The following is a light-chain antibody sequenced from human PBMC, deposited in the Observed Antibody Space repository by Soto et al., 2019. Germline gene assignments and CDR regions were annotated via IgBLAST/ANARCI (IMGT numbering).Light chain of an antibody. J-gene: IGLJ1*01. V-gene: IGLV2-14*01. CDR1: SSDVCTYKY. Sequence: QSVLTQPASVSGSPGQAISISCTGTSSDVCTYKYVSWYQQHPGKAPKLMISEVSNRPSGVSNRFSGSKSGNTASLTISGLQAEDEADYYCSSFSSSSTYVFGTGTKV. CDR3: SSFSSSSTYV. CDR2: EVS.